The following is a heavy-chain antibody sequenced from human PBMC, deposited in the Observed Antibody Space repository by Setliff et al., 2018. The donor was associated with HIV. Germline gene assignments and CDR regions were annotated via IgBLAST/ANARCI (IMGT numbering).Heavy chain of an antibody. CDR3: ARDVSWGVRTYIDY. CDR1: GFTFSSYS. V-gene: IGHV3-21*01. CDR2: ISSSSSYT. J-gene: IGHJ4*02. D-gene: IGHD3-16*01. Sequence: PGGSLRLSCAASGFTFSSYSMNWVRQAPGKGLEWVSYISSSSSYTHYADSVKGRFTISRDNVKNSLYLQMNSLTAEDTAVYYCARDVSWGVRTYIDYWGQGALVTVSS.